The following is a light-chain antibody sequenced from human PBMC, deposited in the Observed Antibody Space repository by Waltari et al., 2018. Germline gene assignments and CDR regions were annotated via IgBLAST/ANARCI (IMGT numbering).Light chain of an antibody. Sequence: QSALTQPASVSGSPGQSITIPCTGTSSDCGSYNLVSWYQQHPGKAPKLMIYEVSKRPSGVSNRFSGSKSGNTASLTISGLQAEDEADYYCCSYAGSRRVFGTGTKVTVL. CDR3: CSYAGSRRV. V-gene: IGLV2-23*02. CDR1: SSDCGSYNL. CDR2: EVS. J-gene: IGLJ1*01.